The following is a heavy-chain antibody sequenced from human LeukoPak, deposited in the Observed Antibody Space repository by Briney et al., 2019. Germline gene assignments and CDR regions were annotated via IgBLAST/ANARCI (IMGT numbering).Heavy chain of an antibody. CDR2: ISYDGGSK. D-gene: IGHD2/OR15-2a*01. J-gene: IGHJ4*02. CDR1: GFSFSTYG. CDR3: AKGTQSGGATFVDY. V-gene: IGHV3-30*18. Sequence: PGGSLRLSCAASGFSFSTYGMHWVRQPPGKGLEWVAVISYDGGSKDYADSVRGRFTISRDNSKNTLYLQMYSLRAEDTAVYYCAKGTQSGGATFVDYWGQGTLVTVSS.